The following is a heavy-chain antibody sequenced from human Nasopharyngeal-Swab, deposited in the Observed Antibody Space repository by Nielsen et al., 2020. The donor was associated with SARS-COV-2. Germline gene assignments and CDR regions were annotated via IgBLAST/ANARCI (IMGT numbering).Heavy chain of an antibody. D-gene: IGHD2-2*01. V-gene: IGHV3-20*04. CDR1: GFTFDDYG. Sequence: GESLKISCAASGFTFDDYGMSWVRQAPGKGLEWVSGINWNGGSTGYADSVKGRFTISRDNAKNSLYLQMNSLRAEDTALYYCATLPAATPYYGMDVWGQGTTVTVSS. J-gene: IGHJ6*02. CDR2: INWNGGST. CDR3: ATLPAATPYYGMDV.